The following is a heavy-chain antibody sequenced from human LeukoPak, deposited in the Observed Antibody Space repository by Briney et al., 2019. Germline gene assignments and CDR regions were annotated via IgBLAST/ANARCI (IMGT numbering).Heavy chain of an antibody. J-gene: IGHJ4*02. D-gene: IGHD6-19*01. V-gene: IGHV3-21*04. CDR3: AKDHSKQQWLVGVLLDY. CDR1: GFTFSSYS. CDR2: ISSSSSYI. Sequence: GGSLRLSCAASGFTFSSYSMNWVRQAPGKGLEWVSSISSSSSYIYYADSVKGRFTISRDNAKNSLYLQMNSLRAEDTAVYYCAKDHSKQQWLVGVLLDYWGQGTLVTVSS.